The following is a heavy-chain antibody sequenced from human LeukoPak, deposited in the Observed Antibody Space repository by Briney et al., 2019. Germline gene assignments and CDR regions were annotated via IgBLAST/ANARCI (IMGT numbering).Heavy chain of an antibody. V-gene: IGHV3-23*01. Sequence: GGSLRLSCAASGFTFSSYAMSWVRQAPGKGLEWVSTISGSGGSTYYADSVKGRFTNSRDNSKNTLYLQMNSLRAEDTAVYYCAKPYYHDDSGSWGQGTRVTVSS. CDR2: ISGSGGST. CDR3: AKPYYHDDSGS. J-gene: IGHJ5*02. D-gene: IGHD3-22*01. CDR1: GFTFSSYA.